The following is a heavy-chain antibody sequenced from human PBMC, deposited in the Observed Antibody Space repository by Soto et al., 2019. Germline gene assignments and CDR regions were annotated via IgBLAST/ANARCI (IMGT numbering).Heavy chain of an antibody. CDR2: ISSNGGST. D-gene: IGHD2-15*01. Sequence: GGSLRLSCSASGFTFSSYAMHWVRQAPGKGLEYVSAISSNGGSTSYADSVKGIFTISRDNSKNTLYLQMSSLRAEDTSVYYCVKIGLVVVAATPGWDAFDIWGQGTMVTVSS. J-gene: IGHJ3*02. CDR1: GFTFSSYA. V-gene: IGHV3-64D*08. CDR3: VKIGLVVVAATPGWDAFDI.